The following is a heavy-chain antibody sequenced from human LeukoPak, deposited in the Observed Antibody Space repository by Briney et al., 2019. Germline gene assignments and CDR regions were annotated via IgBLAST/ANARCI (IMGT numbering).Heavy chain of an antibody. CDR1: GFTFDDYA. D-gene: IGHD6-13*01. J-gene: IGHJ3*02. CDR3: AKDKEQLVLYAFDI. Sequence: GGSLRLSCAASGFTFDDYAMHWVRQAPGKGLEWVSGISWNSGSIGYADSVKGRFTISRDNAKKSLYLQMNSLRAEDTALYYCAKDKEQLVLYAFDIWGQGTMVTVSS. CDR2: ISWNSGSI. V-gene: IGHV3-9*01.